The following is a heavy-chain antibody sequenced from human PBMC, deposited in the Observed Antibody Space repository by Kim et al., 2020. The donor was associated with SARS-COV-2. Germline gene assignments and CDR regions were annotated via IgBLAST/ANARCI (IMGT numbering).Heavy chain of an antibody. D-gene: IGHD6-19*01. J-gene: IGHJ4*02. V-gene: IGHV3-30-3*01. Sequence: GGSLRLSCAASGFTFSSYAMHWVRQAPGKGLEWVAVISYDGSNKYYADSVKGRFTISRDNSKNTLYLQMNSLRAEDTAVYYCASYSSGWYSTTPVYYFDYWGQGTLVTVSS. CDR3: ASYSSGWYSTTPVYYFDY. CDR1: GFTFSSYA. CDR2: ISYDGSNK.